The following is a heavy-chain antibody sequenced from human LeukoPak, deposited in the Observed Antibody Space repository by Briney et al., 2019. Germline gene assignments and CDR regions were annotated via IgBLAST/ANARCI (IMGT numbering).Heavy chain of an antibody. D-gene: IGHD1-7*01. CDR2: ISYDGSNK. CDR1: GFTFSSYA. V-gene: IGHV3-30*04. Sequence: GRSLRLSCTASGFTFSSYAMLWVRQAPGKGLETVAVISYDGSNKYYADSVKGRFTISRDNSKNTLYLQMNSLRAEDTAVYYCARDLGGNYTLVYYWGQGTLVTVSS. CDR3: ARDLGGNYTLVYY. J-gene: IGHJ4*02.